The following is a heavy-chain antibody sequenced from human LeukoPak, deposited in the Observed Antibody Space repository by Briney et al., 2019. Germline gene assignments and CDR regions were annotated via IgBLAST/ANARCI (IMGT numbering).Heavy chain of an antibody. D-gene: IGHD6-6*01. Sequence: SETLSLTCTVSGGSISSYYWSWIRQPPGKGLEWIGYIYYSGSTNYNPSLKSRVTISVDTSKNQFSLKLSSVTAADTAVYYCARSEGSYFDYWGQGTLVTVSP. CDR1: GGSISSYY. CDR2: IYYSGST. CDR3: ARSEGSYFDY. J-gene: IGHJ4*02. V-gene: IGHV4-59*08.